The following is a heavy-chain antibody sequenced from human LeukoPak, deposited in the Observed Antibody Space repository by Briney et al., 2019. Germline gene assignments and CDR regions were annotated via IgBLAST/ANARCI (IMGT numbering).Heavy chain of an antibody. D-gene: IGHD1-1*01. Sequence: SETLSLTCAVYGGSFSGYYWSWLRQPPGKGLEWLGEINHSGSTNYNPSLKSRVTISVDTSKNHFSLTLSSVTAADTAVYYCARGRSGWNDVWYERREYFDYWGEGTLVTVSS. J-gene: IGHJ4*02. V-gene: IGHV4-34*01. CDR3: ARGRSGWNDVWYERREYFDY. CDR2: INHSGST. CDR1: GGSFSGYY.